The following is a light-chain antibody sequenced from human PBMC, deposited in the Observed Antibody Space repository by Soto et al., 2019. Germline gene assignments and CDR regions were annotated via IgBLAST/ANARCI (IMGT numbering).Light chain of an antibody. CDR1: QSIAAH. CDR3: QHSSMCPRYT. J-gene: IGKJ2*01. CDR2: ASS. V-gene: IGKV1-39*01. Sequence: DIQITQSPSSLSASVEDKVTITCRASQSIAAHLNWYQHKPGRPPRLLIFASSILQEGVPSRFSGSGSDTYFTLTIDSLLPEDFATYYCQHSSMCPRYTFGQGTRLE.